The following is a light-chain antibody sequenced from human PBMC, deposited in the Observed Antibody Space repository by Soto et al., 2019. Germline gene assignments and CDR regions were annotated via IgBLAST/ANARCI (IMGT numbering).Light chain of an antibody. Sequence: DIQLTQSPSTLSASVGDRITITCRASQSIGTWLAWYQHRPGEGPKLLIHDASSLESGVPSRFSGSGSATEFSLTISSLESGDSGTYHCQQYATYAPSTFGQVTKV. J-gene: IGKJ1*01. CDR2: DAS. CDR1: QSIGTW. CDR3: QQYATYAPST. V-gene: IGKV1-5*01.